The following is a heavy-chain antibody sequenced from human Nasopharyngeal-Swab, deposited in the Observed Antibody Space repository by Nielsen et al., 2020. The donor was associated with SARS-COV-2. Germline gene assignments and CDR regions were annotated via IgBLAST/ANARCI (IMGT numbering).Heavy chain of an antibody. Sequence: ASVKVSCKVSGYTLTELSMHWVRQAPGKGLEWVGGFDPEDGETIYAQKFQGRVTMTRNTSISTAYMELSSLRSEDTAVYYCARGQGLYYDFWSGRRNWFDPWGQGTLVTVSS. CDR3: ARGQGLYYDFWSGRRNWFDP. J-gene: IGHJ5*02. CDR2: FDPEDGET. V-gene: IGHV1-24*01. CDR1: GYTLTELS. D-gene: IGHD3-3*01.